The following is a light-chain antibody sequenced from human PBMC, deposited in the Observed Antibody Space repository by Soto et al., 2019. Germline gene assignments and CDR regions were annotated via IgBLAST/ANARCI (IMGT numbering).Light chain of an antibody. CDR2: DAS. J-gene: IGKJ4*01. CDR3: QQYHHYPVT. CDR1: QGIRNH. Sequence: EIQMTQSPSSLSASVGDRVTSTCRASQGIRNHLAWFQQKPRKPPKSLIYDASSLQSGGPSKFSGRGSGTDSTLTISRLQPEDFATYYSQQYHHYPVTFGGGTKLEIK. V-gene: IGKV1-16*02.